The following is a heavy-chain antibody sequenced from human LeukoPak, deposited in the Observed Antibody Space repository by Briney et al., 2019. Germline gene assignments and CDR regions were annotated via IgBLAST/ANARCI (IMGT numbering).Heavy chain of an antibody. J-gene: IGHJ5*02. CDR3: ARDGGDIVLIESNWFDP. V-gene: IGHV1-46*01. Sequence: ASVKVSCKASGYTFTGYYMHWVRQAPGQGLEWMGIINPSGGSTSYAQKFQGRVTMTRDMSTSTVYMELSSLRSEDTAVYYCARDGGDIVLIESNWFDPRGQGTLVTVSS. D-gene: IGHD2-8*01. CDR2: INPSGGST. CDR1: GYTFTGYY.